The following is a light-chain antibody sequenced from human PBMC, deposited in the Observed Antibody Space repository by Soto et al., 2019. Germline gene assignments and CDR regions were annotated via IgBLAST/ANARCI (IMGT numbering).Light chain of an antibody. V-gene: IGLV1-44*01. CDR1: SSNIGNSA. CDR2: TNN. Sequence: QTVVTQPPSASGTPGQRVTISCSGSSSNIGNSAVNWYQHLPGTAPKLLIYTNNQRPSGVPDRFSGSKSGTSASLAISGLQSEDEAHYYCAAWDASLNGVVFGGGTKLTVL. CDR3: AAWDASLNGVV. J-gene: IGLJ2*01.